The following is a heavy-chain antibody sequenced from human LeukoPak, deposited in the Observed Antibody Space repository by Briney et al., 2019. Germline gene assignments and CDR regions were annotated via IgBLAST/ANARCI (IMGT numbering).Heavy chain of an antibody. J-gene: IGHJ4*02. V-gene: IGHV3-7*01. CDR1: GFTFSSYW. CDR2: IKQDGSEK. Sequence: PGGSLRLSCAASGFTFSSYWMSWVRQAPGKGLEWVANIKQDGSEKYYVDSVKGRFTISRDNAKNSLYLQMNSLRAEDTAVYYCARVTDVGYYGSGSKDYWGQGTLVTVSS. D-gene: IGHD3-10*01. CDR3: ARVTDVGYYGSGSKDY.